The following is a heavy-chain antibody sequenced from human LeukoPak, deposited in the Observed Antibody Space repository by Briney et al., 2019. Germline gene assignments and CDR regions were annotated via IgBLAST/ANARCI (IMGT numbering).Heavy chain of an antibody. CDR2: ISSSSSTI. CDR1: GFTFSSYS. D-gene: IGHD1-1*01. J-gene: IGHJ4*02. CDR3: ARDPLESGVGERIFDY. V-gene: IGHV3-48*04. Sequence: PGGSLRLSCAASGFTFSSYSMNWVRQAPGKGLEWVSYISSSSSTIYYADSVKGRFTISRDNAKNSLYLQMNSLRAEDTAVYYGARDPLESGVGERIFDYWGQGTLVTVSS.